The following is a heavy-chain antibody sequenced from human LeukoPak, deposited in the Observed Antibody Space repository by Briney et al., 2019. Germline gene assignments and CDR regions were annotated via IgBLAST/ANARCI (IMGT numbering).Heavy chain of an antibody. CDR1: GFTFSSYS. D-gene: IGHD1-1*01. CDR3: ARPRENWNDLYYFDY. CDR2: IKQDGSEK. Sequence: GGSLRLSCAASGFTFSSYSMSWVRQAPGKGLEWVANIKQDGSEKYYVDSVKGRFTISRDNAKNSLYLQMNSLRAEDTAVYYCARPRENWNDLYYFDYWGQGTLVTVSS. V-gene: IGHV3-7*01. J-gene: IGHJ4*02.